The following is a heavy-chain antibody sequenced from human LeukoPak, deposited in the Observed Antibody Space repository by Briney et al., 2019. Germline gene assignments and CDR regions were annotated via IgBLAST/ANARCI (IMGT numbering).Heavy chain of an antibody. Sequence: GGSLRLSCAASGFTFSSYAMHWVRQAPGKGLEWVAVISYDGSNKYYADSVKGRFTISRDNSKNTLYLQMNSLRAEDTAVYYCARSPIYDMLTLDYWGQGTLVTVSS. J-gene: IGHJ4*02. CDR2: ISYDGSNK. CDR1: GFTFSSYA. V-gene: IGHV3-30*04. CDR3: ARSPIYDMLTLDY. D-gene: IGHD3-9*01.